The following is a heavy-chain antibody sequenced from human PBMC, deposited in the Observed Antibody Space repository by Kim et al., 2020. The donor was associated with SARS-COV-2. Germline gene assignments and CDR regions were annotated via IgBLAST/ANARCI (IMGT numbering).Heavy chain of an antibody. CDR1: GYTFNTYA. D-gene: IGHD6-19*01. Sequence: ASVKVSCKASGYTFNTYAMNWVRQAPGQGLEWMGWINTNTGTPTYAQGFTGRFVFSLDTSLNTAYLQISSLKAEDTAVYYCARDEKGSGWYAGYWGQGTLVTVSS. CDR3: ARDEKGSGWYAGY. CDR2: INTNTGTP. J-gene: IGHJ4*02. V-gene: IGHV7-4-1*02.